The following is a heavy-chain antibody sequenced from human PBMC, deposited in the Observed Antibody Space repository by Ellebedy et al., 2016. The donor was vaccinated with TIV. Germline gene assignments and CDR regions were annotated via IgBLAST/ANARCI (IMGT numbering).Heavy chain of an antibody. CDR1: GFTVSSNY. CDR2: IYAGGTT. V-gene: IGHV3-53*01. D-gene: IGHD4-17*01. J-gene: IGHJ5*02. Sequence: GESLKISCAVSGFTVSSNYMSWVRQAPGRGLEWVSVIYAGGTTDYVASVKGRFSISRDTSKHTLFLQMNSLRADDTAIYYCAVGRPNYGDFPSWGQGTLVTVSS. CDR3: AVGRPNYGDFPS.